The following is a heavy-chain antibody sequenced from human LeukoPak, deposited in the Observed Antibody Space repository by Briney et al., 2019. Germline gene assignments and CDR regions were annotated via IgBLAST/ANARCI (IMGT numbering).Heavy chain of an antibody. J-gene: IGHJ6*02. V-gene: IGHV4-34*01. CDR3: AREDGYNYNGMDV. Sequence: SETLSLTCAVYGGSFSGYYWSWIRQPPGKGLEWIGEINHSGSTNYNPSLKSRVTISVDTSKNQFSLKLSSVTAADTAVYYCAREDGYNYNGMDVWGQGTTVTVSS. CDR2: INHSGST. CDR1: GGSFSGYY. D-gene: IGHD2-15*01.